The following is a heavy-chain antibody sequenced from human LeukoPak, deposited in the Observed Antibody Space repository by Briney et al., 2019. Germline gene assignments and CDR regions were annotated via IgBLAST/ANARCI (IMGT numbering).Heavy chain of an antibody. CDR2: ISVYSGNT. CDR3: ARDGWSLGP. Sequence: ASVKVSCKASGYTFASYGVTWVRQAPGQGPEWMAWISVYSGNTEYAQKFQDRVTLTADTSTSTVYMELRSLRSDDKAVYYCARDGWSLGPWGQGTLVTVSS. CDR1: GYTFASYG. J-gene: IGHJ5*02. D-gene: IGHD2-8*01. V-gene: IGHV1-18*01.